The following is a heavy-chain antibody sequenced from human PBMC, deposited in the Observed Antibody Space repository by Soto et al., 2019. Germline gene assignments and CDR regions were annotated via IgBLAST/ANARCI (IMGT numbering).Heavy chain of an antibody. CDR3: ARDGLRITMVRGVTRFDY. J-gene: IGHJ4*02. V-gene: IGHV1-18*01. D-gene: IGHD3-10*01. Sequence: ASVKVSCKASGYTFTSYGISWVRQAPGQGLEWMGWISAYNGNTNYAQKLQGRVTMTTDTSTSTAYMELRSLRSDDTAVYYCARDGLRITMVRGVTRFDYWGQGTLVTVSS. CDR2: ISAYNGNT. CDR1: GYTFTSYG.